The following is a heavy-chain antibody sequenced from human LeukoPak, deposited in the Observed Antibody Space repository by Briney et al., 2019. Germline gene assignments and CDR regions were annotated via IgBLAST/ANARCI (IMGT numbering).Heavy chain of an antibody. J-gene: IGHJ4*02. V-gene: IGHV3-30*02. CDR3: AKKKDYYDSSGYYSSYFDY. D-gene: IGHD3-22*01. Sequence: GGSLRLSCAASGFTFDDYAMHWVRQAPGKGLEWVAFIRYDGSNKYYADSVKGRFTISRDNSKNTLYLQMNSLRAEDTAVYYCAKKKDYYDSSGYYSSYFDYWGQGTLVTVSS. CDR2: IRYDGSNK. CDR1: GFTFDDYA.